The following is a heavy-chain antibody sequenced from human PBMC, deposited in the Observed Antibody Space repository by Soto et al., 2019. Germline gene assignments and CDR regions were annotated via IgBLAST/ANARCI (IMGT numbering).Heavy chain of an antibody. Sequence: EVQLLESGGGLVQPGGSLRLSCAASGFTFSSYAMSWVRQAPGKGLEWVSAISGSGGSTYYADSVKGRFTISRDNSKNTLYLQMNSLRAEDTAVYYCATPLNRIVVVTAALDYWGQGTLVTVSS. J-gene: IGHJ4*02. D-gene: IGHD2-21*02. V-gene: IGHV3-23*01. CDR1: GFTFSSYA. CDR3: ATPLNRIVVVTAALDY. CDR2: ISGSGGST.